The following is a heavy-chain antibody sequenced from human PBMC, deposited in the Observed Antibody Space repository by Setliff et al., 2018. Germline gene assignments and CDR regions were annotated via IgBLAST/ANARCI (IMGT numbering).Heavy chain of an antibody. D-gene: IGHD1-20*01. CDR1: GYTFTSYG. Sequence: ASVKVSCKASGYTFTSYGISWVRQAPGQGLEWMGWISAYNGNTNYAQKLQGRVTMTTDTSTSTAYMELRSLRSDDTAVYYCARDLHRISTQTPFDYWGQGTLGTVSS. V-gene: IGHV1-18*01. J-gene: IGHJ4*02. CDR2: ISAYNGNT. CDR3: ARDLHRISTQTPFDY.